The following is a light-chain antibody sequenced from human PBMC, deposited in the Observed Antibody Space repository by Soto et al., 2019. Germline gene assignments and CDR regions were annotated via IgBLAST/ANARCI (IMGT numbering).Light chain of an antibody. Sequence: DIQLTQSPSSLSASVGDRVTITCRASQSIDRYIHWYQEKPGKVPKLLIYAASSLASGVPSRFSGSGSGTDFTLTISSLEPEDFATYYCQQRYIAPRAFGQGTKVDIK. CDR3: QQRYIAPRA. V-gene: IGKV1-39*01. CDR1: QSIDRY. CDR2: AAS. J-gene: IGKJ1*01.